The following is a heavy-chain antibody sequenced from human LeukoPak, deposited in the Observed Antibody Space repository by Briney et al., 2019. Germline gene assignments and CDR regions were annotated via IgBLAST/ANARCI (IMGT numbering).Heavy chain of an antibody. CDR1: GGSISSSSYY. J-gene: IGHJ4*02. D-gene: IGHD3-22*01. CDR2: IYYSGST. V-gene: IGHV4-39*01. CDR3: ARLYYDSSGYYQICYFDY. Sequence: SETQSLTCTVSGGSISSSSYYWGWIRQPPGKGLERIGSIYYSGSTYYNPSLKSRVTISVDTSKNQFSLNLSSVTAADTAVYYCARLYYDSSGYYQICYFDYWGQGTLVTVSS.